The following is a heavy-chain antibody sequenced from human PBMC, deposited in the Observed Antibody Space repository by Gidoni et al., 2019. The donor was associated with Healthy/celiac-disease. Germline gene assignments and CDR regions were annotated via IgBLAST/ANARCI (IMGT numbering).Heavy chain of an antibody. D-gene: IGHD6-19*01. J-gene: IGHJ4*02. CDR2: ISAYNGNT. CDR3: ARDRMPYSSGWYVDY. V-gene: IGHV1-18*01. Sequence: QVQLVQSGAEVKKPGASVKVSCKASGYTFTSYGISWVRQAPGQGLEWMGWISAYNGNTNYAQKLQGRVTMTTDTATSTAYMELRSLRSDDTAVYYCARDRMPYSSGWYVDYWGQGTLVTVSS. CDR1: GYTFTSYG.